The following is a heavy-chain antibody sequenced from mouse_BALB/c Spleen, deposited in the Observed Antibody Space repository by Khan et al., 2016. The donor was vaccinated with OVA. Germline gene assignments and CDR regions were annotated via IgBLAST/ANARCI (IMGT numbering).Heavy chain of an antibody. CDR2: IWSGGST. Sequence: QVQLQQSGPGLVQPSQSLSITCTVSGFSLTTYGVHWVRQSPEKGLEWLGVIWSGGSTDYNAAFISRLSISKDISKSQVFFKMNSLQVNDTAIYYCARNYDYDEGLAYWGQGTLVTVSA. CDR3: ARNYDYDEGLAY. D-gene: IGHD2-4*01. J-gene: IGHJ3*01. CDR1: GFSLTTYG. V-gene: IGHV2-2*02.